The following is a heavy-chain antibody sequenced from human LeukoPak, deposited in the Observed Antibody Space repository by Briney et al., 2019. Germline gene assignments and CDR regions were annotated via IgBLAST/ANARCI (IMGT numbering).Heavy chain of an antibody. Sequence: TLSLTCTVSGGSISSGSYYWSWIRQPAGKGLEWIGRIYTSGSTNYNPSLKSRVTISVDTSKNQFSLKLSSVTAADTAVYYCASSALWFGEFNWFDPWGQGTLVTVSS. D-gene: IGHD3-10*01. CDR1: GGSISSGSYY. CDR3: ASSALWFGEFNWFDP. J-gene: IGHJ5*02. V-gene: IGHV4-61*02. CDR2: IYTSGST.